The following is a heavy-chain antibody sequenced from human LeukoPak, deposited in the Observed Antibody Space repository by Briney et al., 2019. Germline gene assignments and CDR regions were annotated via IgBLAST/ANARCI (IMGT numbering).Heavy chain of an antibody. J-gene: IGHJ4*02. Sequence: SETLSLTCTVYGGSISSYYWSWIRQPPGKGLEWIGYIYYSGSTNYNPSLKSRVTISVDTSKNQFSLKLSSVTAADTAVYYCAREGYDSSGYYSGFDYWGQGTLVTVSS. CDR3: AREGYDSSGYYSGFDY. V-gene: IGHV4-59*01. CDR2: IYYSGST. CDR1: GGSISSYY. D-gene: IGHD3-22*01.